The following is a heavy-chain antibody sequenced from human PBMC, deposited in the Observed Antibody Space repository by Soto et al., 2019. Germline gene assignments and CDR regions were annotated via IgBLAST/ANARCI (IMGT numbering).Heavy chain of an antibody. V-gene: IGHV4-34*01. CDR1: GGSFSDYY. CDR3: AGGRRRFLEWLHDIPWWAPATYGMDV. Sequence: SETLSRTCAVYGGSFSDYYLSWIRQPPGKGLEWSGEINHSGSTNYNPSRKSRVTISVDTSKNQFSLKLSSVTAADTAVYYCAGGRRRFLEWLHDIPWWAPATYGMDVWGQGTAAPVFS. D-gene: IGHD3-3*01. J-gene: IGHJ6*02. CDR2: INHSGST.